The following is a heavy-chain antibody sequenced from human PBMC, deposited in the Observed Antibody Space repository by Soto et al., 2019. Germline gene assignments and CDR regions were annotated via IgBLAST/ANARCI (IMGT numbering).Heavy chain of an antibody. CDR1: VFTFSSYA. CDR2: ISYDGSNK. D-gene: IGHD3-22*01. CDR3: ARVSYYDSSGYYYTGLDC. V-gene: IGHV3-30-3*01. J-gene: IGHJ4*02. Sequence: SLRVSCASSVFTFSSYAMHCVRHSPGKWLEWVAVISYDGSNKYYADSVKGRFTISRDNSKNTLYLQMNSLRAEDTAVYYCARVSYYDSSGYYYTGLDCLGQGTLFPVSS.